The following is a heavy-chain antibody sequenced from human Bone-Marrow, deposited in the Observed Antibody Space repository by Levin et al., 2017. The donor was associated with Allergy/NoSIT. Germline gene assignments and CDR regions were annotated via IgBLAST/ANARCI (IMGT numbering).Heavy chain of an antibody. CDR3: AKPSKGYCSGGSCYWDHYYYYMDV. D-gene: IGHD2-15*01. Sequence: GGSLRLACAAAGFTFSSYAMSWVRQAPGKGLEWVSAISGSGGSTYYADSVKGRFTISRDNSKNTLYLQMNSLRAEDTAVYYCAKPSKGYCSGGSCYWDHYYYYMDVWGKGTTVTVSS. J-gene: IGHJ6*03. V-gene: IGHV3-23*01. CDR1: GFTFSSYA. CDR2: ISGSGGST.